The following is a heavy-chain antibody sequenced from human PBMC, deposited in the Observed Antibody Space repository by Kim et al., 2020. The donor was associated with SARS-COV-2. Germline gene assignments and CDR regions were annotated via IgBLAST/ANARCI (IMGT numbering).Heavy chain of an antibody. CDR3: ARSGIAAVGDGMDV. D-gene: IGHD6-13*01. Sequence: ASVKVSCKASGYTFTSYDINWVRQATGQGLEWMGWMNPNSGNTGYAQKFQGRVTMTRNTSISTAYMELSSLRSEDTAVYYCARSGIAAVGDGMDVWGQGTTVTISS. J-gene: IGHJ6*02. CDR1: GYTFTSYD. V-gene: IGHV1-8*01. CDR2: MNPNSGNT.